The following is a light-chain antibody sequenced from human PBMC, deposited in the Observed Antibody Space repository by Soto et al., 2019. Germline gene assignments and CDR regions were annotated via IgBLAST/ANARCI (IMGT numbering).Light chain of an antibody. CDR1: QSVSSY. CDR2: DAS. V-gene: IGKV3-11*01. Sequence: VLLTQSPGTLSLSPGERATLSCRASQSVSSYLAWYQQKPGQAPRLLIYDASNRATGIPARFSGSGSGTDFTLTISSLEPEDFAVYYCQQRSNPITFGQGTRLEI. CDR3: QQRSNPIT. J-gene: IGKJ5*01.